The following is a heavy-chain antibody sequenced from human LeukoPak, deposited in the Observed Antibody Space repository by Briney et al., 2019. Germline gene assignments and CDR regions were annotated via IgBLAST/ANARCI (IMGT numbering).Heavy chain of an antibody. Sequence: SETLSLTCIVSGDSISSYYWSWIRQPPGKGLEWIGYTSHSGSTNSNPSLKSRVTISVDTSKNQFSLTLSSVTAADTAMYYCARADKNSRSYDYWGQGTLVTVSS. CDR3: ARADKNSRSYDY. CDR1: GDSISSYY. D-gene: IGHD3-10*01. CDR2: TSHSGST. J-gene: IGHJ4*02. V-gene: IGHV4-59*01.